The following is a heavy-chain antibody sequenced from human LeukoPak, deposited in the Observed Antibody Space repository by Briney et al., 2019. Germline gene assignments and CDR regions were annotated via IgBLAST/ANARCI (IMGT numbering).Heavy chain of an antibody. CDR1: GGSFSGYY. V-gene: IGHV4-34*01. D-gene: IGHD1-26*01. CDR2: INHSGGT. J-gene: IGHJ4*02. CDR3: ARAWELLTFDY. Sequence: SETLSLTCAVYGGSFSGYYWSWIRQPPGKGLEWIGEINHSGGTNYNPSLKSRVTISVDTSKNQFSLKLSSVTAADTAVYYCARAWELLTFDYWGQGTLVTVSS.